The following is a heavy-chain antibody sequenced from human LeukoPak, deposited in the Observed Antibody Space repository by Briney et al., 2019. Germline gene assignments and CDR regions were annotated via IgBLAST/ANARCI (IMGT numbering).Heavy chain of an antibody. D-gene: IGHD6-19*01. J-gene: IGHJ4*02. CDR2: ISAYNGNT. CDR3: ARERYSSGWGYFDY. V-gene: IGHV1-18*01. Sequence: GASVKVSCKASGYTFTSYGISWVRQAPGQGLEWMGWISAYNGNTNYAQKLQGRVTMTTDTSTSTAYMELRSLRSDDTAVYYCARERYSSGWGYFDYWAQGTLVTVSS. CDR1: GYTFTSYG.